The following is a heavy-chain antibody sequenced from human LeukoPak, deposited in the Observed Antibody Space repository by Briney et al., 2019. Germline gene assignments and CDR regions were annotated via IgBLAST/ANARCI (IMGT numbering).Heavy chain of an antibody. Sequence: GGSLRLSCAASGFTFSSYGMHWVRQAPGKGLEWVAISHDGSNKYYADSVKGRFTISRDNSKNTLYLQMNSLRAEDTAVYYCATYGDYVGGAFDYWGQGTLVTVSS. D-gene: IGHD4-17*01. CDR2: ISHDGSNK. J-gene: IGHJ4*02. CDR3: ATYGDYVGGAFDY. V-gene: IGHV3-30*03. CDR1: GFTFSSYG.